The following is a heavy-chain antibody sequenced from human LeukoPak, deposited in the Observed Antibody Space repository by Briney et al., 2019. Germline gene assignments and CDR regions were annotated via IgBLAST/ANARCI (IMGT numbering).Heavy chain of an antibody. J-gene: IGHJ4*02. CDR1: GGSISSGGYS. D-gene: IGHD4-17*01. CDR2: ISHTGNT. Sequence: SETLSHTCAVSGGSISSGGYSWSWIRQPPGKGLEWIGYISHTGNTFYNPSLKSRVTISVDRSKNQFSLKLSSVTAADTAVYYCARGADYGDPYLDYWGQGTLVTVSS. V-gene: IGHV4-30-2*01. CDR3: ARGADYGDPYLDY.